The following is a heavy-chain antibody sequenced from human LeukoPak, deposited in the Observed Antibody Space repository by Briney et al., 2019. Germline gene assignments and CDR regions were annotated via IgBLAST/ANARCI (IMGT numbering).Heavy chain of an antibody. Sequence: GGSLRLSCAASGFTFSSYGMSWVRQAPGKGLEWVAFIRYDESNKYYADSVKGRFTISRDNSKNTLYLQMNSLRTEDTAVYYCSGIAVAGIYWGQGTLVTVSS. D-gene: IGHD6-19*01. V-gene: IGHV3-30*02. CDR2: IRYDESNK. J-gene: IGHJ4*02. CDR3: SGIAVAGIY. CDR1: GFTFSSYG.